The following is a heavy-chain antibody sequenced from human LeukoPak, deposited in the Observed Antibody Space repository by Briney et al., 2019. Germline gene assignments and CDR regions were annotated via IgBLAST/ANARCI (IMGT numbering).Heavy chain of an antibody. D-gene: IGHD6-19*01. V-gene: IGHV3-7*01. Sequence: GGSLRLSCAASGFTFNNHWMSWVRQAPGEGLEWVANIKQDGSEKNYVDSVKGRFTISRDNAKNSLFLQMNSLRVEDTAVYYCAREGQWLVRYFDLWGRGTLVTVSS. CDR1: GFTFNNHW. CDR3: AREGQWLVRYFDL. J-gene: IGHJ2*01. CDR2: IKQDGSEK.